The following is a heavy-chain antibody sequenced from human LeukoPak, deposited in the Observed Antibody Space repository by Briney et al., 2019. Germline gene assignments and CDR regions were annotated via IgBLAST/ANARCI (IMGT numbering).Heavy chain of an antibody. CDR1: GYTFSRHG. CDR2: VWYDGRNR. CDR3: ARLWGGNGYSGGSLNL. V-gene: IGHV3-33*01. J-gene: IGHJ5*02. Sequence: GRSLTLSCAASGYTFSRHGIHWVRQAPGKGLEWVAVVWYDGRNRDYADSVKGRFTISKDNSNNMVFLQMDRLRAEDTAVYYCARLWGGNGYSGGSLNLWGQGTLVTVSS. D-gene: IGHD3-16*01.